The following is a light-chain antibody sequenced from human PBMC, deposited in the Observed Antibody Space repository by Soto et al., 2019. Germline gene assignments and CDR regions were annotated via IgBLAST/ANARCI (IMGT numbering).Light chain of an antibody. V-gene: IGKV3-15*01. CDR1: QSVTSN. J-gene: IGKJ4*01. CDR3: QQYNRWPLT. CDR2: GAS. Sequence: DIVMTQSPLSLHVTPGEPAYISCRASQSVTSNLAWYQQKPGQAPRLLIYGASTRAAGVPVRFSGSGSGTEFTLTINRLEPEDFAVYYCQQYNRWPLTFGGGTKVDI.